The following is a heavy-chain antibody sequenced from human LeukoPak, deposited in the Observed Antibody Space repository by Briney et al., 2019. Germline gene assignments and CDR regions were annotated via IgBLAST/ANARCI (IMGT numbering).Heavy chain of an antibody. CDR1: GGSISSGGYS. Sequence: SETLSLTCAASGGSISSGGYSWSWIRQPPGKGLEWIGYIYHSGSTYYNPSLKSRVTISVDRSKNQFSLKLSSVTAADTAVYYCASGSGSKDAFDIWGQGTMVTVSS. D-gene: IGHD3-10*01. CDR2: IYHSGST. CDR3: ASGSGSKDAFDI. V-gene: IGHV4-30-2*01. J-gene: IGHJ3*02.